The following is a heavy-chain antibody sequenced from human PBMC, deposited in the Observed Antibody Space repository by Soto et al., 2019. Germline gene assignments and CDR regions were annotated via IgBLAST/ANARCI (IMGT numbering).Heavy chain of an antibody. CDR3: ARHVTIFGVVINWFDP. CDR1: GGSISSSSYY. D-gene: IGHD3-3*01. J-gene: IGHJ5*02. V-gene: IGHV4-39*01. CDR2: IYYSGST. Sequence: SETLSLTCTVSGGSISSSSYYWGWIRQPPGKGLERIGSIYYSGSTYYNPSLKSRVTISVDTSKNQFSRKLSSVTAADTAVYYCARHVTIFGVVINWFDPWGQGTLVTVSS.